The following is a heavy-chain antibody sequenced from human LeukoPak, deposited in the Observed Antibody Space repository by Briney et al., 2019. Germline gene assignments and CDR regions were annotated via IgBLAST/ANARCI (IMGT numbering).Heavy chain of an antibody. CDR1: GYSFSDYW. J-gene: IGHJ4*02. CDR2: IYPGDYET. CDR3: AIPPGYCGNDCSFDH. D-gene: IGHD2-21*02. V-gene: IGHV5-51*01. Sequence: GESLKISCEGSGYSFSDYWIGWVRQMPGKGLEWMGIIYPGDYETRYSPSFQGLVTISVDKSISTAYLQWSSLKASDTAMYYCAIPPGYCGNDCSFDHWGQGTLVTVSS.